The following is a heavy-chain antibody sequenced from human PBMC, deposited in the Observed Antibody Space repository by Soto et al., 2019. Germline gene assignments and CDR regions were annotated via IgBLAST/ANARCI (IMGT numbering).Heavy chain of an antibody. J-gene: IGHJ6*02. Sequence: QVQLVESGGGVVQPGRSLRLSCAASGFTFSSYGMHWVRQAPGKGLEWVAVIWYDGSNKYYADSVKGRFTISRDNSKNTLYLQMNSLRAEDTAVYYCARDPRVEFLYYYGMDVWGQGTTVTVSS. CDR1: GFTFSSYG. CDR2: IWYDGSNK. CDR3: ARDPRVEFLYYYGMDV. V-gene: IGHV3-33*01. D-gene: IGHD3-10*01.